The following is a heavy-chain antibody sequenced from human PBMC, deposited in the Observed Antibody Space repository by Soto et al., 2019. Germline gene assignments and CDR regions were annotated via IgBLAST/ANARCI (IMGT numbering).Heavy chain of an antibody. CDR1: GGSISSGGYY. Sequence: PSETLSLTCTVSGGSISSGGYYWSWIRQHPGKGLEWIGYIYYSGSTNYNPSLKSRVTISVDTSKNQFSLKLSSVTAADTAVYYCARGETLEYDYWGQGTLVTVSS. V-gene: IGHV4-61*08. J-gene: IGHJ4*02. CDR2: IYYSGST. D-gene: IGHD3-3*01. CDR3: ARGETLEYDY.